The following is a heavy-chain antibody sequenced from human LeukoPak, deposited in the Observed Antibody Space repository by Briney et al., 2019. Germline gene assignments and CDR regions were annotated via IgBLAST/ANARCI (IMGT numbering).Heavy chain of an antibody. Sequence: PGGSLRLSCAASGFAFSSYWMHWVRQAPGKGLVWVSRINSDGSSTSYADSVKGRFTISRDNAKNTLYLQMNSLRAEDTAVYYCASEDSGSWYRGYYYRRNWFDPWGQGTLVTVSS. CDR2: INSDGSST. CDR1: GFAFSSYW. J-gene: IGHJ5*02. V-gene: IGHV3-74*01. D-gene: IGHD6-13*01. CDR3: ASEDSGSWYRGYYYRRNWFDP.